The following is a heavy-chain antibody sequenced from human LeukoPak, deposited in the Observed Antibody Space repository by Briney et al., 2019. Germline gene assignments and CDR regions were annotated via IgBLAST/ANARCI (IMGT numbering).Heavy chain of an antibody. J-gene: IGHJ4*02. CDR2: ISGSGGST. CDR3: AKSDGDYDDYFDY. Sequence: PGGSLRLSCAASGFTLNTYWFHWVRQAPGKGLEWVSAISGSGGSTYYADSVKGRFTISRDNSKNTLYLQMNSLRAEDTAVYYCAKSDGDYDDYFDYWGQGTLVTVSS. CDR1: GFTLNTYW. V-gene: IGHV3-23*01. D-gene: IGHD4-17*01.